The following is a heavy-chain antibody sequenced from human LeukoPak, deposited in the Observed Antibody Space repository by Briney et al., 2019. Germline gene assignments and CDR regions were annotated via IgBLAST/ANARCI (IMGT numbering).Heavy chain of an antibody. J-gene: IGHJ4*02. Sequence: ASVKVSCKASGYTFTGYYMHWVRQAPGQGLEWMGWINPNSGGTNYAQKFQGRVTMTRGTSISAAYMELSRLRSDDTAVYYCARTTGRNSNLDYWGQGTLVTVSS. V-gene: IGHV1-2*02. CDR3: ARTTGRNSNLDY. D-gene: IGHD1-1*01. CDR1: GYTFTGYY. CDR2: INPNSGGT.